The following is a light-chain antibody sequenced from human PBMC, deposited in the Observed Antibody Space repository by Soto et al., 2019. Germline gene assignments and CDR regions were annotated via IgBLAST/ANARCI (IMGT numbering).Light chain of an antibody. CDR3: QQYNNWPIT. J-gene: IGKJ5*01. Sequence: EIVLTQSPGTLSVSPGERVTLSCRASQSIGSNLAWYQQKPGQSPRLLIYGASTRATGLPARFSGSGSGTEFTLTISSLQSEDFALYYCQQYNNWPITFGQGTRLEIK. CDR2: GAS. V-gene: IGKV3-15*01. CDR1: QSIGSN.